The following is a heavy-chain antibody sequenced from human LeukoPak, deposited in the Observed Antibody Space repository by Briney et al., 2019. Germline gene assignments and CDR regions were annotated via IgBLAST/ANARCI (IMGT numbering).Heavy chain of an antibody. CDR2: ISGSGGST. D-gene: IGHD2-2*01. J-gene: IGHJ4*02. CDR1: GFTFTSYA. V-gene: IGHV3-23*01. Sequence: GGSLRLSCAASGFTFTSYAMSWVRQAPGKGLEWVSVISGSGGSTYYADSVKGRFTISRDNSKNTLYLQMNSLRAEDTAVYYCAKGTVQYQLLYFDYWGQGTLVTVSS. CDR3: AKGTVQYQLLYFDY.